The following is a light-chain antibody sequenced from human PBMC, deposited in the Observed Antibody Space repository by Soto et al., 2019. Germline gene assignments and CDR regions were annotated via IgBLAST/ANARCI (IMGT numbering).Light chain of an antibody. CDR2: LNSDGSH. Sequence: QPVLTQSPSASASLGASVKLTCTLSSGHSFYAIAWHQQQPEKGPRYLMRLNSDGSHTKGDGIPDRFSGSSSGAERHLTISSLQLEDEADYYCQTWDSGLVFFAGGTKVTVL. J-gene: IGLJ2*01. CDR3: QTWDSGLVF. CDR1: SGHSFYA. V-gene: IGLV4-69*01.